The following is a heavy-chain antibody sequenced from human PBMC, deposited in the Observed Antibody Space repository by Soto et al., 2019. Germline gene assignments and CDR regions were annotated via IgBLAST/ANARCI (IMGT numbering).Heavy chain of an antibody. J-gene: IGHJ4*02. V-gene: IGHV3-15*07. CDR1: AFTFNNAW. D-gene: IGHD6-19*01. CDR2: IKSKTDGGTT. Sequence: EVQLVESGGGLVKPGGSLRLSCAASAFTFNNAWMNWVRQAPGKGLEWVGRIKSKTDGGTTDYAAPVKDRFIISRDDSKNTLYLQMNSLKTEDTAVYYCTTDTRWAVAGSPTQDYWGQGTLVTVSS. CDR3: TTDTRWAVAGSPTQDY.